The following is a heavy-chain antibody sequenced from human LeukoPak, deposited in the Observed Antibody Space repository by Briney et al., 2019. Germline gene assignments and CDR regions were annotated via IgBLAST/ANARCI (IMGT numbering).Heavy chain of an antibody. D-gene: IGHD6-13*01. CDR3: ARSRRRGVVPAVRPYSSSLGSYYFDY. V-gene: IGHV3-7*01. Sequence: PGGSLRLSCAASGFTFSSYWMSWVRQAPGKGLEWVANIKQDGSEKYYVDSVKGRFTISRDNAKNSLYLQMNSLRAEDTAVYYCARSRRRGVVPAVRPYSSSLGSYYFDYWGQGTLVTVSS. J-gene: IGHJ4*02. CDR2: IKQDGSEK. CDR1: GFTFSSYW.